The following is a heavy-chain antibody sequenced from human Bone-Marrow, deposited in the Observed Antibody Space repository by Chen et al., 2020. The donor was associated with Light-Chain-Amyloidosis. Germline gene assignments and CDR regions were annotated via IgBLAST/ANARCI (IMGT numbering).Heavy chain of an antibody. CDR1: GFNFSSFG. V-gene: IGHV3-23*04. Sequence: EVQLVESGGGVVQPGGSLRLSCATSGFNFSSFGMSWVRQAPGKGLEWVSTVSGSTVSTYYAGAVTGRFIISRDNSTSTLYLQMNSLRAGDTAVYFCTRKGGYFDFWGQGSLVTVSS. CDR2: VSGSTVST. CDR3: TRKGGYFDF. D-gene: IGHD3-10*01. J-gene: IGHJ4*02.